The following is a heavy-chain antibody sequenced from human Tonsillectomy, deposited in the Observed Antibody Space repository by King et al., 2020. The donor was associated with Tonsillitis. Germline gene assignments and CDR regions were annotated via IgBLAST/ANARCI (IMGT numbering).Heavy chain of an antibody. J-gene: IGHJ4*02. Sequence: VQLVESGGGLVKPGGSLRLSCAASGFTFSSYSMNWVRQAPGKGLEWVSSISSSGYYMYYADSVKGRFTISRDNTKNSLYLQMSSLRAEETAVYYYAPVLDRYCSSASCYTLPDYWGQGTLVTVSS. CDR1: GFTFSSYS. D-gene: IGHD2-2*02. CDR2: ISSSGYYM. CDR3: APVLDRYCSSASCYTLPDY. V-gene: IGHV3-21*01.